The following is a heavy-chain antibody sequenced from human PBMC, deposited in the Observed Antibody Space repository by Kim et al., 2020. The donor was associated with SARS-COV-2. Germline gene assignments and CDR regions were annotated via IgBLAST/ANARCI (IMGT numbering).Heavy chain of an antibody. CDR2: ISGGGGGT. CDR1: GFTFSSYA. J-gene: IGHJ4*02. V-gene: IGHV3-23*01. CDR3: AKDARARGPGYLHY. Sequence: GGSLRLSCAASGFTFSSYAMSWVRQAPGKGLEWVSVISGGGGGTYNADSVRGRFTISRENSKNPLYLQMKSLRAEDTAVYYFAKDARARGPGYLHYWGQG. D-gene: IGHD3-10*01.